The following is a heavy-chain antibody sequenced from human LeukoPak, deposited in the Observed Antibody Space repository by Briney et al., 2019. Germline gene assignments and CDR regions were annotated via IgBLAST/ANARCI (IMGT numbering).Heavy chain of an antibody. CDR1: GFTFSSYS. V-gene: IGHV3-48*02. CDR2: ISTSGSSI. Sequence: PGGSLRLSCAASGFTFSSYSMNWVRQAPGKGLEWVSYISTSGSSIYYADSVKGRFTISRDNAKNSLYLQMNSLRDEDTAVYFCARDRSYAFDIWDQGTMVTVSS. J-gene: IGHJ3*02. CDR3: ARDRSYAFDI.